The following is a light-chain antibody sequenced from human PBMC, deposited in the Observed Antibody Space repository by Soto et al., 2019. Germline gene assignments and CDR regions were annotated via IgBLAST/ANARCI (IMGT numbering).Light chain of an antibody. J-gene: IGKJ5*01. CDR1: QSIDTW. CDR2: QAS. Sequence: DIQMTQSPSSLSASVGDRVTITCRASQSIDTWLAWYQQKPGKAPQVLINQASTLESGVPSRFSGSGSGTEFTLTITSLKRDEFASYFCQHYHSYPSTFGQGTRLEIK. V-gene: IGKV1-5*03. CDR3: QHYHSYPST.